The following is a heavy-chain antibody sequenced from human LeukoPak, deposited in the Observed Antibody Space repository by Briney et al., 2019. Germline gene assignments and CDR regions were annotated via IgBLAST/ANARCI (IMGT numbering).Heavy chain of an antibody. CDR2: IRGDGITT. D-gene: IGHD5-12*01. V-gene: IGHV3-23*01. CDR3: ARGPSGYHNT. J-gene: IGHJ4*02. CDR1: GFTFRSHG. Sequence: GGTLRLSCVASGFTFRSHGMNWVRQAPGKGLEWVSGIRGDGITTYYADSVKGRFTISRDNSKNTLYLQMNSLRAEDTAVYYCARGPSGYHNTGGQGTLVTVSS.